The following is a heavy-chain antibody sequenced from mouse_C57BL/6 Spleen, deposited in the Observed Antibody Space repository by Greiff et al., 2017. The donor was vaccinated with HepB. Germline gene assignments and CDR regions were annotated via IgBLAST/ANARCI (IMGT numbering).Heavy chain of an antibody. CDR2: IYPRSGNT. D-gene: IGHD2-4*01. CDR1: GYTFTSYG. Sequence: QVHVKQSGAELARPGASVKLSCKASGYTFTSYGISWVKQRTGQGLEWIGEIYPRSGNTYYNEKFKGKATLTADKSSSTAYMELRSLTSEDSAVYFCARVGYDYFYAMDYWGQGTSVTVSS. CDR3: ARVGYDYFYAMDY. V-gene: IGHV1-81*01. J-gene: IGHJ4*01.